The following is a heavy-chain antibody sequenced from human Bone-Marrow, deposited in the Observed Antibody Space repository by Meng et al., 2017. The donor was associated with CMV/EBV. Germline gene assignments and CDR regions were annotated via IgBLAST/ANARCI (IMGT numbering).Heavy chain of an antibody. CDR2: ISSSSSYI. D-gene: IGHD2-8*01. CDR1: GFTFSSYS. CDR3: ARVKYCTNGVCYEDYYYYGMDV. V-gene: IGHV3-21*04. Sequence: GESLKISCAASGFTFSSYSMNWVRQAPGKGLEWVSSISSSSSYIYYADSVKGRFTISRDNAKNSLYLQMNSLRAEDTALYYCARVKYCTNGVCYEDYYYYGMDVWGQGTMVTVSS. J-gene: IGHJ6*02.